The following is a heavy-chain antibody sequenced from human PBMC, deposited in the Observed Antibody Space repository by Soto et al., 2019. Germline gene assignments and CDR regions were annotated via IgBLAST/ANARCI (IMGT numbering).Heavy chain of an antibody. CDR1: GGTFSSYA. Sequence: GASVKVSCKASGGTFSSYAISWVRQAPGQGLEWMGGIIPIFGTANYAQKFQGRVTITADESTSTAYMELSNLRSEDTAVYYCASSFPPDYYDSSGYYTWFDPWGQGTLVTVSS. J-gene: IGHJ5*02. D-gene: IGHD3-22*01. CDR3: ASSFPPDYYDSSGYYTWFDP. V-gene: IGHV1-69*13. CDR2: IIPIFGTA.